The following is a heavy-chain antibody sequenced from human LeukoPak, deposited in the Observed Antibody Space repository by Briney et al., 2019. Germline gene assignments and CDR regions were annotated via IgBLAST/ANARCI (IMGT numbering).Heavy chain of an antibody. CDR1: GGSMNSYY. CDR2: IYYSGST. V-gene: IGHV4-59*01. CDR3: ARRLAVTGRYYFDY. J-gene: IGHJ4*02. D-gene: IGHD6-13*01. Sequence: SETLSLTCSVSGGSMNSYYWSWIRQSPGKGLEWIGFIYYSGSTNYNPSLKSRVTMSVDTSKNQFSLRLNSVTAADTAVYYCARRLAVTGRYYFDYWGQGTLVTVSS.